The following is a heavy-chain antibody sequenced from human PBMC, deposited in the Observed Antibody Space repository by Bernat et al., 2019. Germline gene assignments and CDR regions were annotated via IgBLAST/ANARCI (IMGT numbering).Heavy chain of an antibody. J-gene: IGHJ4*02. D-gene: IGHD6-6*01. CDR2: IKSKTDGGTT. CDR3: TTDRPLRIAAPL. CDR1: GFTFSNAW. V-gene: IGHV3-15*01. Sequence: EVQLVESGGGLVKPGGSLRLSCAASGFTFSNAWMSWVRQAPGKGLEWVGRIKSKTDGGTTDYAAPVRGRFTISRDDSKNTLYLQMNSLKTEDTAVYYCTTDRPLRIAAPLWGQGTLVTVSS.